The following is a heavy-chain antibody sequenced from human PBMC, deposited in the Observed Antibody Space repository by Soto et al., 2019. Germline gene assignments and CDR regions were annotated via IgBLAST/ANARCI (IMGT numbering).Heavy chain of an antibody. CDR1: GFTFSSYS. J-gene: IGHJ5*02. D-gene: IGHD3-10*01. V-gene: IGHV3-48*01. CDR2: ISSSSSTI. CDR3: ARDPNGSASYYIGDWFDP. Sequence: LRLSCASSGFTFSSYSMNWVRQAPGKGLEWVSYISSSSSTIYYADSVKGRFTISRDNAKNSLYLQMNSLRAEDTAVYYCARDPNGSASYYIGDWFDPWGQGTLVTVSS.